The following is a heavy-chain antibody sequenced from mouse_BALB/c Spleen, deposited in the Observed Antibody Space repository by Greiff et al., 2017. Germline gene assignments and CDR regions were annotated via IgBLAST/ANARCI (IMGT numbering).Heavy chain of an antibody. Sequence: EVKLVESGGGLVQPGGSLKLSCAASGFTFSSYTMPWVRQTPEKRLEWVAYISNGGGSTYYPDTVKGRFTISRDNAKNTLYLQMSSLKSEDTAMYYCARHDGYYGYAMDYWGQGTSVTVSS. CDR3: ARHDGYYGYAMDY. CDR2: ISNGGGST. D-gene: IGHD2-3*01. CDR1: GFTFSSYT. V-gene: IGHV5-12-2*01. J-gene: IGHJ4*01.